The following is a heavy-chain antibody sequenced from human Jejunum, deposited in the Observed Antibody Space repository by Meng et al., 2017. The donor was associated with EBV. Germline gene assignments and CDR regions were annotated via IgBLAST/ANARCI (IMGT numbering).Heavy chain of an antibody. V-gene: IGHV1-69-2*01. Sequence: EVQVVKSGAEVKKPGATVKISCKVSGHPFTDYYIHWVQQAPGKGLEWMGLVDPEDGETIYAEKFQGRAIMTADTSTDTAYMDLSSLRSEDTAVYYCATVNFYDSPAYWGQGTLVTVSS. CDR1: GHPFTDYY. CDR2: VDPEDGET. J-gene: IGHJ4*02. CDR3: ATVNFYDSPAY. D-gene: IGHD3-22*01.